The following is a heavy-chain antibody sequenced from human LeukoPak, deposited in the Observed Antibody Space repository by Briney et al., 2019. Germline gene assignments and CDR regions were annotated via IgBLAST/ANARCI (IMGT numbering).Heavy chain of an antibody. J-gene: IGHJ4*02. CDR3: ARGGSGYDFQPDY. V-gene: IGHV3-48*01. D-gene: IGHD5-12*01. Sequence: GGSLSLSCAASGFSFSSYSMNWVRQAQGKGLEWVPYISSSSSTIYYADSVKGRFTISRDNAKNSLYLQMNSLRAEDTAVYYCARGGSGYDFQPDYWGQGTLVTVSS. CDR2: ISSSSSTI. CDR1: GFSFSSYS.